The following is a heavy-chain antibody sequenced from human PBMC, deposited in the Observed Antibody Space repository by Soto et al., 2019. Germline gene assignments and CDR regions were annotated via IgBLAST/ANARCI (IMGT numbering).Heavy chain of an antibody. V-gene: IGHV4-38-2*01. CDR1: GYSISGDYY. CDR2: IFDSGST. Sequence: ASETLSLTCAVSGYSISGDYYWGWIRQPPGKGLEWIGNIFDSGSTYYNPSLKSRVTVSVDTSKNQFSLNLTSVTAADTAVYYCATGRSGLYYFDFWGQGTLVTVSS. CDR3: ATGRSGLYYFDF. J-gene: IGHJ4*02. D-gene: IGHD1-26*01.